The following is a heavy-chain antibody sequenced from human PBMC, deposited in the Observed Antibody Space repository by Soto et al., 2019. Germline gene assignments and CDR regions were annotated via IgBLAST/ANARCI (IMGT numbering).Heavy chain of an antibody. CDR2: IYSGGST. D-gene: IGHD6-13*01. CDR3: AYSSTPFDY. J-gene: IGHJ4*02. Sequence: PGGSLRLSCAASGFTVSSNYMTWVRQAPGKGLEWVSAIYSGGSTYYADSEKGRYTISRDNSKNTLYLQMNSLRAEDTAVYYCAYSSTPFDYWGQGTLVTVSS. CDR1: GFTVSSNY. V-gene: IGHV3-53*01.